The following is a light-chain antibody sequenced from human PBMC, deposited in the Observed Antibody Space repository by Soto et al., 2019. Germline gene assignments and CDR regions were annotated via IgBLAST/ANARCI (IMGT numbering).Light chain of an antibody. CDR2: DAS. J-gene: IGKJ1*01. CDR1: QRCSSY. CDR3: QQRSNWPT. V-gene: IGKV3-11*01. Sequence: EIVLTQAPATLSLSPGERATLSCRASQRCSSYLAWYQQKPGQAPRLLIYDASNRATGIPARFSGSGSGTDFTLTISNLEPEDFAVYYCQQRSNWPTFGQGTKVEIK.